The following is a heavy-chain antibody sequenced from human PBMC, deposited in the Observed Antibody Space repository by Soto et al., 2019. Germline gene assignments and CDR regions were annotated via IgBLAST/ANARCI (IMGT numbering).Heavy chain of an antibody. CDR3: ARSPHIQLWSYPSDY. CDR2: IYFSGST. Sequence: QVQLQESGPGLVKPSQTLSLTCTVSGGSISSGGYYWSWIRQHPGKGLEWIGYIYFSGSTYYNPSLKSRVTISVDTSKNQFSLKLSSVTAAGTAVYYCARSPHIQLWSYPSDYWGQGTLVTVSS. D-gene: IGHD5-18*01. J-gene: IGHJ4*02. CDR1: GGSISSGGYY. V-gene: IGHV4-31*03.